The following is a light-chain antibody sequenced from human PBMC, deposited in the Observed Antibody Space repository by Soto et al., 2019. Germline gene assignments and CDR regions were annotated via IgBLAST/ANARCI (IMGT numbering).Light chain of an antibody. J-gene: IGKJ5*01. CDR2: DAS. V-gene: IGKV1-5*01. CDR3: QQYKSNPIT. Sequence: DIQMTQSPSTLSVSVGDRVIITCRASQSLTGGLAWYQQKPGKAPKVLIYDASSLESGVPSRFSGSGFGTEFTLTISSLQPDDFATYYCQQYKSNPITFGQGTRLDIK. CDR1: QSLTGG.